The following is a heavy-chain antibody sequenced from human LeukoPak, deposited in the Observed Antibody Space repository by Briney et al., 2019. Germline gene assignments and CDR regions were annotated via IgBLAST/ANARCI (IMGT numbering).Heavy chain of an antibody. CDR1: GFTFSSYW. Sequence: GGSLRLSCAASGFTFSSYWMHWVRQAPGKGLVWVSRINTDGSSTSYADSVKGRFTISRDNAKNTLYLQMNSLRAEDTAVYYCTRESIHSYGPTVDYWGQGTLVTVSS. CDR3: TRESIHSYGPTVDY. V-gene: IGHV3-74*01. D-gene: IGHD5-18*01. CDR2: INTDGSST. J-gene: IGHJ4*02.